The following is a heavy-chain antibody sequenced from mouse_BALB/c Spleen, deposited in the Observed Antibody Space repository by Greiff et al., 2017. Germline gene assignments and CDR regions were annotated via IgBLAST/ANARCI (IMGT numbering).Heavy chain of an antibody. CDR3: AREAYYGNPWFAY. V-gene: IGHV1-12*01. Sequence: QVQLQQPGAELVKPGASVKMSCKASGYTFTSYKMHWVKQTPGQGLEWIGAIYPGNGDTSYNQKFKGKATLTADKSSSTAYMQLSSLTSEDSAVYYCAREAYYGNPWFAYWGQGTLVTVSA. CDR1: GYTFTSYK. J-gene: IGHJ3*01. CDR2: IYPGNGDT. D-gene: IGHD2-1*01.